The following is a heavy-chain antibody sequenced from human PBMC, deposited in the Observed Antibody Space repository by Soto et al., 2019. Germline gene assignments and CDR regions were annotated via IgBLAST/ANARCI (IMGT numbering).Heavy chain of an antibody. Sequence: QVQLVQSGAEVKKPGASVKVSCKASGYTFTSYDINWVRQATGQGLEWMGWMNPNSGNTGYAQKFPARAPMTSTNSLSPAYMELSSLRSEDTAVYYCARTNYYDTSGHPNWFDPWGQGTLVTVSS. CDR3: ARTNYYDTSGHPNWFDP. V-gene: IGHV1-8*01. J-gene: IGHJ5*02. CDR1: GYTFTSYD. CDR2: MNPNSGNT. D-gene: IGHD3-22*01.